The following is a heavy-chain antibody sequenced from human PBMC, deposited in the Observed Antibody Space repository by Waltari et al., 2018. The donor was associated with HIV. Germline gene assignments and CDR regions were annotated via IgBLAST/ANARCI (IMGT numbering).Heavy chain of an antibody. CDR3: AREGTDCSSTSCYAFDI. V-gene: IGHV4-34*01. CDR1: GGSFSGYY. CDR2: INHSGST. J-gene: IGHJ3*02. Sequence: QVQLQQWGAGLLKPSETLSLTCAVYGGSFSGYYWSWIRQPPGKGLEWIGEINHSGSTNYNPSLKSRVTISVDTSKNQFSLKLSSVTAADTAVYYCAREGTDCSSTSCYAFDIWGQGTMVTVSS. D-gene: IGHD2-2*01.